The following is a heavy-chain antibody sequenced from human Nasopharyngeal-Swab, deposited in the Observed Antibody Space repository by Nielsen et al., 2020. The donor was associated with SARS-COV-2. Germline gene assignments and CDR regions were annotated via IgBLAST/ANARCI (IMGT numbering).Heavy chain of an antibody. D-gene: IGHD3-16*02. CDR1: GFTLSSYW. V-gene: IGHV3-7*01. Sequence: GESLKISCAASGFTLSSYWMSWVRQAPGKGLEWVANIKQDGSEKYYVDSVKGRFTISRDNAKNSLYLQMNSLRAEDTAVYYCARHYDYVWGSYRPFDYWGQGTLVTVSS. CDR3: ARHYDYVWGSYRPFDY. CDR2: IKQDGSEK. J-gene: IGHJ4*02.